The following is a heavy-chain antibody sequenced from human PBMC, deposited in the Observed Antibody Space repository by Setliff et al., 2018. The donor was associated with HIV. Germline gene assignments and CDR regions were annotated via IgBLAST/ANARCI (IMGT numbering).Heavy chain of an antibody. CDR1: GESFSGHY. J-gene: IGHJ6*03. D-gene: IGHD4-17*01. V-gene: IGHV4-34*01. CDR2: INHSGST. Sequence: PSETLSLTCVVYGESFSGHYWSWTRQPPGKGLEWIGEINHSGSTNYNPSLKSRVTISLDTSKNQFSLKLSSVTAADTAVYYCARESPHGGDYILTTYYMDVWGKGTTVTVSS. CDR3: ARESPHGGDYILTTYYMDV.